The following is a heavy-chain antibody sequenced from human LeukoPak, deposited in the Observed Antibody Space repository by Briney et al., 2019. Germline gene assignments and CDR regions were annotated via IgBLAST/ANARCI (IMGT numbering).Heavy chain of an antibody. CDR3: ARHVHCRAGTCYRYGMEV. CDR1: GGSISSFH. J-gene: IGHJ6*02. V-gene: IGHV4-59*08. Sequence: PSETLSLTCTVSGGSISSFHWSWIRQPPGGGLEWIGYIYYSGSTNYNPSLNSRVTISVDTSKNQFSLKLSSVTAADTAVYYCARHVHCRAGTCYRYGMEVWGQGTTVTVSS. D-gene: IGHD2-15*01. CDR2: IYYSGST.